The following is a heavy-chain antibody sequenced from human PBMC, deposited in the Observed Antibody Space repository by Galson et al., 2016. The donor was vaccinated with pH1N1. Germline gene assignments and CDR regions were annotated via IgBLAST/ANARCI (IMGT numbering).Heavy chain of an antibody. J-gene: IGHJ4*02. Sequence: SVKVSCKASGGTFSSYTISWVRQAPGQGLEWKGKIIPIFGTLNYAQKFQDRVMITADKSTSTVYMELISLRSEDTAVYYCGRESRGYDGYHYFDLWGQGTPVIVSS. V-gene: IGHV1-69*08. CDR3: GRESRGYDGYHYFDL. CDR2: IIPIFGTL. CDR1: GGTFSSYT. D-gene: IGHD5-18*01.